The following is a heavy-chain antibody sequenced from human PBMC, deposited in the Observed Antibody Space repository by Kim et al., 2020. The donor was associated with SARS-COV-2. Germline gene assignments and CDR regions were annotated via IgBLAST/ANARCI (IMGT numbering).Heavy chain of an antibody. J-gene: IGHJ4*02. CDR2: ISCSGGST. Sequence: GGSLRLSCAASGFTFSSYAMRWVRQAPGKGLEWVSAISCSGGSTYYADSVKGRFTISRDNSKNTLYLQMNSLRAEDTAVYYCARDRLFCSGWPTSFDFWGQGTLVTVSS. D-gene: IGHD6-19*01. CDR3: ARDRLFCSGWPTSFDF. CDR1: GFTFSSYA. V-gene: IGHV3-23*01.